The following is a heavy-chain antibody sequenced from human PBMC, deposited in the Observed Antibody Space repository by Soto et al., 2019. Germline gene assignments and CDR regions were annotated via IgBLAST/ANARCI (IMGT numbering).Heavy chain of an antibody. CDR1: GGSISSGGYY. V-gene: IGHV4-31*03. D-gene: IGHD3-22*01. Sequence: SETLSLTCTVSGGSISSGGYYWSCIRQHPGKGLEWIGYIYYSGSTYYNPFLKSRVTISVDTSKNQFSLKLSSVTAADTAVYYCARDTPHYYDSSGYFDWLDPWGQGTLVTVSS. CDR2: IYYSGST. J-gene: IGHJ5*02. CDR3: ARDTPHYYDSSGYFDWLDP.